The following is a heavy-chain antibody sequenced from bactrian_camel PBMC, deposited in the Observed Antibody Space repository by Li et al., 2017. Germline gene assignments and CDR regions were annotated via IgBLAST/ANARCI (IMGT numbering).Heavy chain of an antibody. V-gene: IGHV3S53*01. J-gene: IGHJ4*01. CDR1: GYNGRREC. CDR2: ISKDGTT. D-gene: IGHD1*01. Sequence: HVQLVESGGGLVQPGGSLRLSCAATGYNGRRECVGWFRQAPGKERELVSTISKDGTTAYADSVKGRFTISRDNPKSTVYLQMNDLKIEDTAMYYCAAMCPSPGKLLGSDYWGQGTQVTVS. CDR3: AAMCPSPGKLLGSDY.